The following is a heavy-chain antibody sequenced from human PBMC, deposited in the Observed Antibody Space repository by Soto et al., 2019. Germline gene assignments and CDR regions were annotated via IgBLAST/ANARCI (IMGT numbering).Heavy chain of an antibody. D-gene: IGHD2-15*01. CDR3: ARDSGSGFDF. CDR2: ISASSSTI. V-gene: IGHV3-48*04. CDR1: GFKFGSYH. J-gene: IGHJ4*02. Sequence: QPGGSLRLSCAASGFKFGSYHMNWVRQAPGKGLEWVSFISASSSTIYYGDSMKGRSTISRDNAKNALFLQVNRLRAEDTAVYYCARDSGSGFDFWGQGTLVTVSP.